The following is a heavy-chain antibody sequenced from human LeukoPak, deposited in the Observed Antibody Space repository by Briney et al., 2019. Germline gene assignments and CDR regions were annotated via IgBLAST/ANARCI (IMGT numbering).Heavy chain of an antibody. CDR3: AKRYCSSTTCYDDRGAFDY. Sequence: PSETLSLTCTVSGGSIRGYYWSWIRQPPGKGLEWIGYIYYSGSTNYNPSLKSRVTISVDMSKNQFSLKLSSVTAADTAVYYCAKRYCSSTTCYDDRGAFDYWGQGTLVTVSS. V-gene: IGHV4-59*08. CDR1: GGSIRGYY. CDR2: IYYSGST. J-gene: IGHJ4*02. D-gene: IGHD2-2*01.